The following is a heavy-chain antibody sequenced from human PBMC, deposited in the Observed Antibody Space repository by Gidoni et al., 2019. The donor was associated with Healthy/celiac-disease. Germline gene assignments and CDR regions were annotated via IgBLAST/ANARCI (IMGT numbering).Heavy chain of an antibody. Sequence: QVQLVESGGGVVQPGRSLRLSCAASGFTCSSYGMPWVRQAPGKGLEWVEVILYDGSNKYYADSVKGRFTISRDNSKNTLYLQMNSLRAEDTAVYYCAIDTAAAGAFDYWGQGTLVTVSS. CDR2: ILYDGSNK. CDR1: GFTCSSYG. V-gene: IGHV3-33*01. J-gene: IGHJ4*02. CDR3: AIDTAAAGAFDY. D-gene: IGHD6-13*01.